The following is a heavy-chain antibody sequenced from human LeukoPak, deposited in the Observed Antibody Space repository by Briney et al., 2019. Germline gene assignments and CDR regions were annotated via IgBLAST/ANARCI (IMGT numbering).Heavy chain of an antibody. J-gene: IGHJ4*02. CDR2: MNPNSGNT. CDR1: GYTFTSYD. D-gene: IGHD4-17*01. CDR3: ARSTYGDYDLYFDS. Sequence: ASVKVSCKASGYTFTSYDINWVRQATGHGLEWMGWMNPNSGNTGYAQKFQGRVTMTRNTSISTAYMELSSLRSEDTAVYYCARSTYGDYDLYFDSWGQGTLVTVSS. V-gene: IGHV1-8*01.